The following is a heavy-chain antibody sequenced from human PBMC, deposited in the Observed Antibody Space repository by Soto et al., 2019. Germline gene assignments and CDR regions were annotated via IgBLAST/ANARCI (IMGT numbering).Heavy chain of an antibody. V-gene: IGHV1-69*01. CDR2: IIPIFGTA. J-gene: IGHJ6*02. CDR1: GGTFSSYA. D-gene: IGHD6-6*01. Sequence: QVQLVQSGAEVKKPGSSVKVSCKASGGTFSSYAISWVRQAPGQGLEWMGGIIPIFGTANYAQKFQGRVTITADESTSTAYMELTSLRSEDTAVYYCARAQFVLSQLVLYYYYGMDVWCQGTTVTVSS. CDR3: ARAQFVLSQLVLYYYYGMDV.